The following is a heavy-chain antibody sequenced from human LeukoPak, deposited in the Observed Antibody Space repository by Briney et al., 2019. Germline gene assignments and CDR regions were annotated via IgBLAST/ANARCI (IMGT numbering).Heavy chain of an antibody. J-gene: IGHJ6*03. CDR3: ARDGLLWFGGSRPLNYQYMDV. V-gene: IGHV1-2*02. CDR1: NYTFTSHD. Sequence: ASVKVSCKASNYTFTSHDISWVRQAPGQGLEWMGWIHTNSGGTNYAQKFQGRVTLTRDTSISTAYMELSRLRSDDTAVYYCARDGLLWFGGSRPLNYQYMDVWGKGTTVT. CDR2: IHTNSGGT. D-gene: IGHD3-10*01.